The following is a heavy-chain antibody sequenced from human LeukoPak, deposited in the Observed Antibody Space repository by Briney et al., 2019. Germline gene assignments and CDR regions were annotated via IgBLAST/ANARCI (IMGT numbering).Heavy chain of an antibody. CDR3: TTLAAAGHFDY. V-gene: IGHV3-15*01. Sequence: GGSLRLSCAASGFTFSNAWMSWVRQAPGKGLEWVGRIKSKTDGGTTDYAAPVEGRFTMSRDDSKNTLYLQMNSLKTEDTAVYYCTTLAAAGHFDYWGQGTLVTVSS. CDR1: GFTFSNAW. D-gene: IGHD6-13*01. CDR2: IKSKTDGGTT. J-gene: IGHJ4*02.